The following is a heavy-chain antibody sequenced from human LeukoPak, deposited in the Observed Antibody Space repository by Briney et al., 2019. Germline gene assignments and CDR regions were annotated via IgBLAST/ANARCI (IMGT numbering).Heavy chain of an antibody. CDR2: INAGNGNT. Sequence: ASVTVSCKASGYTFTSYAMHWVRQAPGQRLEWMGWINAGNGNTKYSQKFQGRVTITRDTSASTAYMELSSLRSDDTAVYYCARGGGSYAHALAFDYWGQGTLVTVSS. CDR1: GYTFTSYA. D-gene: IGHD1-26*01. V-gene: IGHV1-3*01. CDR3: ARGGGSYAHALAFDY. J-gene: IGHJ4*02.